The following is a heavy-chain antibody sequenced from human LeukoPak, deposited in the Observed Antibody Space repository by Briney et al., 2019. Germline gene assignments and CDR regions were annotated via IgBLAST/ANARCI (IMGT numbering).Heavy chain of an antibody. CDR3: ARRKGDGYNSPFDY. J-gene: IGHJ4*02. V-gene: IGHV5-51*01. D-gene: IGHD5-24*01. Sequence: GESLKISCKGSGYSFPNYWIGWVRQMPGQGLEWMGIIYPADSDTRYGPAFEGQVTISADKSINTAYLQWTSLKASDTAMYYCARRKGDGYNSPFDYWGQGTLVTVSS. CDR1: GYSFPNYW. CDR2: IYPADSDT.